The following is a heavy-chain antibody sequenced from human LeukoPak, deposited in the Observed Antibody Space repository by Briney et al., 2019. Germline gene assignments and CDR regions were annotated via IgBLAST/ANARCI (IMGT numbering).Heavy chain of an antibody. D-gene: IGHD6-13*01. CDR3: ARERYSSSYFDY. V-gene: IGHV4-38-2*02. J-gene: IGHJ4*02. Sequence: TSETLSLTCTVSGYSISSGYYWGWIRQPPGKGLEWIGSIYHSGSTYYNPSLKSRVTISVDTSKNQFSLKLSSVTAADTAVYYCARERYSSSYFDYWGQGTLVTVSS. CDR1: GYSISSGYY. CDR2: IYHSGST.